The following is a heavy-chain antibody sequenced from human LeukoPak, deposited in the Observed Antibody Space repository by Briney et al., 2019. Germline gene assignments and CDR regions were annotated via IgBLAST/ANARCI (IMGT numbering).Heavy chain of an antibody. CDR3: ARGIAAVVRGYTRFDP. Sequence: PSETLSLTCAVCGGSFSGYYWSWIRQPPGKGLEWIGEINHSGSTNYNPSLKSRVTISVDTSKNQFSLKLSSVTAADTAVYYCARGIAAVVRGYTRFDPWGQGTLVTVSS. V-gene: IGHV4-34*01. J-gene: IGHJ5*02. CDR1: GGSFSGYY. D-gene: IGHD6-13*01. CDR2: INHSGST.